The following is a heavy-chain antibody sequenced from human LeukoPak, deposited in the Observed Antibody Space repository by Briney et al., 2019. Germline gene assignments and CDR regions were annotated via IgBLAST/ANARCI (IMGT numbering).Heavy chain of an antibody. J-gene: IGHJ4*02. CDR2: IYHSGST. CDR1: GYSISSGYY. V-gene: IGHV4-38-2*02. Sequence: PSETLSLTCTVSGYSISSGYYWGWIRQPPGKGLEWIGSIYHSGSTYYNPSLKSRVTISVDTSKNQFSLKLSSVTAADTAVYYCARYPPGGYGYDYWGQGTLVTVSS. D-gene: IGHD5-18*01. CDR3: ARYPPGGYGYDY.